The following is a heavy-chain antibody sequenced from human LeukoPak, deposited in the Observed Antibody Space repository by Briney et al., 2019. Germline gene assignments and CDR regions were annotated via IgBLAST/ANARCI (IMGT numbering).Heavy chain of an antibody. CDR3: VRDGSGYAMWD. CDR1: GFTFSNYA. J-gene: IGHJ4*02. Sequence: PGGSLRLSCVASGFTFSNYAMHWVRQAPGKGLEWVAVISYGGSNKYYADSVKGRFAISRDNSKNTLYLQMNSLRAEDTAVYYCVRDGSGYAMWDWGQGTLVTVSS. CDR2: ISYGGSNK. D-gene: IGHD5-12*01. V-gene: IGHV3-30*09.